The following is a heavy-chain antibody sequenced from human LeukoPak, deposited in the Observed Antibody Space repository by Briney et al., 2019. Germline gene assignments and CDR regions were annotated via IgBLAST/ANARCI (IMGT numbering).Heavy chain of an antibody. Sequence: SETLSLTCAVSGGSLSGYYWSWIRQPAGKGLEWIGRIYTSGSTNHNPSLKSRVTISVDTSKNQFSLKLSSVTAADTAVYYCAREEEYYYYMDVWGKGTTVTISS. CDR1: GGSLSGYY. J-gene: IGHJ6*03. CDR3: AREEEYYYYMDV. CDR2: IYTSGST. V-gene: IGHV4-4*07.